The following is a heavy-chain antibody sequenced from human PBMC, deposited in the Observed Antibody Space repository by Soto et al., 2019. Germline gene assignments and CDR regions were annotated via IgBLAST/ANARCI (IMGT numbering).Heavy chain of an antibody. Sequence: SXNVSFEASGYTXTGYYMHLVRQAPGQGLEWMGWINPNSGGTNYEQKFQGRVTMTRDTSISTAYMELSRLRSEDTAVYYRARESGPPKFTNIVVVPAATPGPLDYWGQGTLVTVSS. CDR3: ARESGPPKFTNIVVVPAATPGPLDY. CDR2: INPNSGGT. D-gene: IGHD2-2*01. V-gene: IGHV1-2*02. CDR1: GYTXTGYY. J-gene: IGHJ4*02.